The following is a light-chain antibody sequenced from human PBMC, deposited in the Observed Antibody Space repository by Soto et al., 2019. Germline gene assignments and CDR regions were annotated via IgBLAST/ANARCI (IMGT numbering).Light chain of an antibody. J-gene: IGKJ5*01. CDR1: QSVSSN. V-gene: IGKV3-15*01. CDR2: GAS. Sequence: EIVMTQSPATLSVSPGERATLSCRASQSVSSNLAWYQQKPGQAPRLLIYGASTRATGIPARFSGSGSGTEFTLTISSLQSEDFAVYYCQQYNNRPITFGQWTRLEIK. CDR3: QQYNNRPIT.